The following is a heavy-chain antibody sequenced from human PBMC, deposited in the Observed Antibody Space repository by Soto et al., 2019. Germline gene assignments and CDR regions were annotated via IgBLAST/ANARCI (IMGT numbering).Heavy chain of an antibody. CDR2: IKQDGSEK. CDR3: ARFYYDSSGYLPSPYYYYYGMDV. D-gene: IGHD3-22*01. CDR1: GFTFSSYW. V-gene: IGHV3-7*04. J-gene: IGHJ6*02. Sequence: GGSLRLSCAASGFTFSSYWMSWVRQAPGKGLEWVANIKQDGSEKYYVDSVKGRFTISRDNAKNSLYLQMNSLRAEDTAVYYCARFYYDSSGYLPSPYYYYYGMDVWGQGNTVTFSS.